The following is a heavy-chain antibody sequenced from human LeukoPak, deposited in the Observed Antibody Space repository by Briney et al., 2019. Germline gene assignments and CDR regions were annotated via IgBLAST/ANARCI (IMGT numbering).Heavy chain of an antibody. D-gene: IGHD3-3*01. CDR3: HDFWSGTPGFDY. CDR2: ISYDGSNK. J-gene: IGHJ4*02. V-gene: IGHV3-30*01. Sequence: PGRSLRLSCAASGFTFSSYAMHWVRQAPGKGLEWVAVISYDGSNKYYADSVKGRFTISRDNSKITLYLQMNSLRAEDTAVYYCHDFWSGTPGFDYWGQGTLVTVSS. CDR1: GFTFSSYA.